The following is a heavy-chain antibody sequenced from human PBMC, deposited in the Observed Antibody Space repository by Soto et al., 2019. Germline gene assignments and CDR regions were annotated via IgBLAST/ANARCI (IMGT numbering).Heavy chain of an antibody. V-gene: IGHV1-3*01. Sequence: QVQLVQSGAEVKKPGASVKVSCKASGYTFTSYAMHWVRQAPGQRLEWMGWINAGNGNTKYSQKFQGRVTITMDTSASTAYMELSSLRSEDTAVYYCAREGRSIAAAGAIDYWGQGTLVTVSS. D-gene: IGHD6-13*01. CDR2: INAGNGNT. CDR1: GYTFTSYA. CDR3: AREGRSIAAAGAIDY. J-gene: IGHJ4*02.